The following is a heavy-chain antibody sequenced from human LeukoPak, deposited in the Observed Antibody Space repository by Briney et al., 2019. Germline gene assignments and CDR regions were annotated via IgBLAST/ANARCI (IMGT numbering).Heavy chain of an antibody. D-gene: IGHD3-10*01. CDR1: GYTLTESS. Sequence: ASVKVSCKVSGYTLTESSMHWVRQAPGKGLEWMGGFDPEDGETIYAQKFQGRVTMTEDTSTDTAYMELSSLRSEDTAVYYCATSWFGELLSYFDYWGQGTLVTVSS. V-gene: IGHV1-24*01. J-gene: IGHJ4*02. CDR3: ATSWFGELLSYFDY. CDR2: FDPEDGET.